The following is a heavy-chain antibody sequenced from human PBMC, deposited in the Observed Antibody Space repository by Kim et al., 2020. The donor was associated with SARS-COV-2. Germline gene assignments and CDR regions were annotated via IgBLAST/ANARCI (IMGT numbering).Heavy chain of an antibody. V-gene: IGHV3-73*01. CDR2: IRSKAKTYAT. CDR1: GFTFSGSA. J-gene: IGHJ6*02. D-gene: IGHD2-15*01. Sequence: GGSLRLSCAASGFTFSGSAVHWVRQASGKGLEWVGRIRSKAKTYATAYAASVKGRFAISREDSKNMAYLQMNSLKTEDTAVYYCTRRVDYQYYGMDVWGQGTTVTVSS. CDR3: TRRVDYQYYGMDV.